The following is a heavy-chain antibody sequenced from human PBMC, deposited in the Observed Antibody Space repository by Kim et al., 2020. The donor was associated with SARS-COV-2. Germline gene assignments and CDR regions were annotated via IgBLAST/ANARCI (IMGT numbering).Heavy chain of an antibody. V-gene: IGHV4-59*08. D-gene: IGHD3-10*01. J-gene: IGHJ2*01. CDR3: ARHGVVRGVIITADWYFDL. Sequence: SRVTITVDTSKNQFSLKLSSVTAADTAVYYCARHGVVRGVIITADWYFDLWGRGTLVTVSS.